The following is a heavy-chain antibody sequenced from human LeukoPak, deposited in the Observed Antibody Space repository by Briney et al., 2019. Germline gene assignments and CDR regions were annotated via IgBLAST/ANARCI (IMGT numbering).Heavy chain of an antibody. V-gene: IGHV4-59*01. CDR3: ARGGDYYDSSGFGR. D-gene: IGHD3-22*01. CDR2: IYYSGST. CDR1: GGSFSGYY. Sequence: PSETLSLTCAVYGGSFSGYYWSWIRQPPGKGLEWIGYIYYSGSTNYNPSLKSRVTISVDTSKNQFSLKLSSVTAADTAVYYCARGGDYYDSSGFGRWGQGTLVTVSS. J-gene: IGHJ5*02.